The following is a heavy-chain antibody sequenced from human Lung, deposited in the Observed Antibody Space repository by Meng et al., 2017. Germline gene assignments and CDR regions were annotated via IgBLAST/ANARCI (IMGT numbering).Heavy chain of an antibody. CDR3: TNDRLNH. CDR1: GFTFTDHW. V-gene: IGHV3-74*01. Sequence: EVPLVESGGRLVPPGGSLRLSRPAPGFTFTDHWMHWVRQGPGKGLVCVSRINRDGTKPTYADSVKGRFTISRDNAKNTLYLQMNNLRAEDTAFYYCTNDRLNHWGQGALVTVSS. J-gene: IGHJ1*01. D-gene: IGHD1-1*01. CDR2: INRDGTKP.